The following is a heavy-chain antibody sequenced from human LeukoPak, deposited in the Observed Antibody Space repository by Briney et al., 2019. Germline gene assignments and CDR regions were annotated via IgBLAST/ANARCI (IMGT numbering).Heavy chain of an antibody. CDR2: IYASGYT. CDR1: GASVGSNDYF. CDR3: ARYREGYNYVPHALDM. D-gene: IGHD5-24*01. J-gene: IGHJ3*02. V-gene: IGHV4-61*02. Sequence: KTSETLSLTCIVSGASVGSNDYFWNWIRQPAGKELEWIGRIYASGYTQYNPSLKSRVTMSLDRFKNQFSLNMNSVTAADSAVYFCARYREGYNYVPHALDMWGQGTVVSVS.